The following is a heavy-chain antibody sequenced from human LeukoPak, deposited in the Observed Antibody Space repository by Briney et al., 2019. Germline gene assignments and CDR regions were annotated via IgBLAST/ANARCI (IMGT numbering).Heavy chain of an antibody. CDR2: FNPENGNT. CDR1: GYSFVGYG. CDR3: AREHSSSWDQFDY. J-gene: IGHJ4*02. Sequence: ASVKVSCKASGYSFVGYGITWVRQAPGQGLEWMRWFNPENGNTNYAQKVQGRVTMTADTSTSTSYMELRSLRSDDTAVYYCAREHSSSWDQFDYWGQGTLVTVSS. D-gene: IGHD6-13*01. V-gene: IGHV1-18*01.